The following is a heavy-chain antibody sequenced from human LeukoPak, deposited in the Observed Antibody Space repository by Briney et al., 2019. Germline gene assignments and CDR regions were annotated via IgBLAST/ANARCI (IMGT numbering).Heavy chain of an antibody. Sequence: PGGSLRLSCAASGLSLNSYAIHWVRQAPGKGLEWVTAISYDGSNKHYADSARGRFAISRDNSKNTLYLQMNSLRSDDTAVYYCAQGGSEIYYFYHGMDVWGRGTTVTVSS. CDR3: AQGGSEIYYFYHGMDV. CDR2: ISYDGSNK. J-gene: IGHJ6*02. CDR1: GLSLNSYA. V-gene: IGHV3-30*03. D-gene: IGHD3-10*01.